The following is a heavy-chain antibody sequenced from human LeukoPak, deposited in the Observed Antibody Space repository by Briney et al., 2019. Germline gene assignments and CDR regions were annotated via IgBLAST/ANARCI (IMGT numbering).Heavy chain of an antibody. V-gene: IGHV4-39*01. CDR2: IYYSGST. CDR3: ASHVFHSSSSYYEFFDY. J-gene: IGHJ4*02. CDR1: GGSISSSSSY. D-gene: IGHD3-22*01. Sequence: PSETLSLTCTVFGGSISSSSSYCGWIRQPPGKGLEWIVSIYYSGSTYYNPSLKSRVTISVDTSKNHFSLKLSSVTAADTAVYYCASHVFHSSSSYYEFFDYWGQGTVVTVSS.